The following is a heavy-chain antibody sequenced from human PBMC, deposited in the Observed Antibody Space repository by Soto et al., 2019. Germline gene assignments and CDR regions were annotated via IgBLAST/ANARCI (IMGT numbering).Heavy chain of an antibody. CDR2: LNEDGSTS. Sequence: EVHLVEAGGGSVQPGGSLRLSCAASGFTFSIYWMHWFRQAPGKGLVWVSRLNEDGSTSTYADSVKGGFNISRDNANNPLFLQMHSLRAEDTAVYYCVRAGTIRRDYWGQGTLVTVSS. J-gene: IGHJ4*02. CDR1: GFTFSIYW. CDR3: VRAGTIRRDY. V-gene: IGHV3-74*01. D-gene: IGHD4-17*01.